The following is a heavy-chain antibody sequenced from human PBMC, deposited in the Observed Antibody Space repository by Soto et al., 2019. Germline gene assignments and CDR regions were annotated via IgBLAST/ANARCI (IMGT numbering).Heavy chain of an antibody. CDR1: GGTFSSYA. D-gene: IGHD3-3*01. CDR3: ARSRRITIFAVVIFSECDP. V-gene: IGHV1-69*01. Sequence: QVQLVQSGAEVKKPGSSVKVYCKASGGTFSSYAISWVRQAPGQGLEWRGGIIPIFGTANYAQKFQGRVTITADEATSTAYMELTSLRSEATAVYYCARSRRITIFAVVIFSECDPWGQGTLVTVSS. J-gene: IGHJ5*02. CDR2: IIPIFGTA.